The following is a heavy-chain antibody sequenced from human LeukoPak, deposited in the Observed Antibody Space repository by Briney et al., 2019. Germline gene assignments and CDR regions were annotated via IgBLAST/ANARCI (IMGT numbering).Heavy chain of an antibody. D-gene: IGHD2-15*01. Sequence: ASVKVSCKASGYTFTGYYMHWVRQAPGQGLEWMGIINPSGGSTSYAQKFQGRVTMTRDMSTSTVYMELSSLRSEDTAVYYCAREEGWSNSGGAFDIWGQGTMVTVSS. CDR1: GYTFTGYY. V-gene: IGHV1-46*01. J-gene: IGHJ3*02. CDR2: INPSGGST. CDR3: AREEGWSNSGGAFDI.